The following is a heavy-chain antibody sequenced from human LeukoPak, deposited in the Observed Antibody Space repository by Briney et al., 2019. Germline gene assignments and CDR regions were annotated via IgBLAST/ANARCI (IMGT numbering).Heavy chain of an antibody. CDR3: ARAAYSGYYFDY. J-gene: IGHJ4*02. CDR2: ISYDGSNK. D-gene: IGHD3-16*01. V-gene: IGHV3-30*03. CDR1: GFTFSSYG. Sequence: GGSLRLSCAASGFTFSSYGMHWVRQAPGKGLEWVAVISYDGSNKYYADSVKGRFSISRNNSKNTVYLQMNRLRAEDTAVYYCARAAYSGYYFDYWGQGTLVTVSS.